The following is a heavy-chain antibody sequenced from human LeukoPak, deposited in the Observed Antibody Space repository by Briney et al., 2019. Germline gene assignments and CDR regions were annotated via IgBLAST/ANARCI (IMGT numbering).Heavy chain of an antibody. Sequence: QAGGSLRLSCAGSGFIFNNYAMHWVRQPPGKGLVWVSGLSWNSGSIDYADSVKGRFTISRDNAKNSLYLQMNSLRVEDTAFYYCAKDNRRHYTSGPNPDSLHWGQGALVTVSS. CDR2: LSWNSGSI. J-gene: IGHJ4*02. D-gene: IGHD6-19*01. CDR1: GFIFNNYA. V-gene: IGHV3-9*01. CDR3: AKDNRRHYTSGPNPDSLH.